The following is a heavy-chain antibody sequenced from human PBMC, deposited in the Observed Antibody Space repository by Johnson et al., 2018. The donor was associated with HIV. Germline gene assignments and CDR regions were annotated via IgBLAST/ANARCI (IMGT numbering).Heavy chain of an antibody. Sequence: QVQLVESGGGVVRPGGSLRLSCAASGFTFSSYGMHWVRQAPGKGLEWVAFIRYDGNNKYYVDSVKGRFTISRDNSKNTLYLQMNSLRAEDTAVYYCAKSVVEATPGALYIWGQGTMVTVSS. CDR3: AKSVVEATPGALYI. CDR2: IRYDGNNK. D-gene: IGHD1-26*01. J-gene: IGHJ3*02. V-gene: IGHV3-30*02. CDR1: GFTFSSYG.